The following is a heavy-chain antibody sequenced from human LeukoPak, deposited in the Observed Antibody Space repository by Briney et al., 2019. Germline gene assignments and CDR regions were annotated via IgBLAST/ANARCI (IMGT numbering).Heavy chain of an antibody. V-gene: IGHV1-58*01. CDR2: IVVGSGNT. CDR3: AREMGTSGWLDY. J-gene: IGHJ4*02. CDR1: GFTFTSSA. D-gene: IGHD6-19*01. Sequence: SVKVSCKASGFTFTSSAVQWVRQARGQRLEWIGWIVVGSGNTNYAQKFQERVTITRDMSTSTAHMELSSLRSEDTAVYYCAREMGTSGWLDYWGQGTLVTVSS.